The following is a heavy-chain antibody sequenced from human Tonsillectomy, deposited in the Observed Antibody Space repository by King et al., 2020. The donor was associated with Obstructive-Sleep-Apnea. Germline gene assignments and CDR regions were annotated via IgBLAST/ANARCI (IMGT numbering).Heavy chain of an antibody. V-gene: IGHV4-39*07. CDR2: IYYIGST. J-gene: IGHJ4*02. CDR3: ARDGDTAMAYYFDY. D-gene: IGHD5-18*01. CDR1: GGSISSSSYY. Sequence: LQLQESGPGLVKPSETLSLTCTVSGGSISSSSYYWGWIRQPPGKGLEWIGSIYYIGSTYYNPSLNSRVTISVDTSKNQFSLKLSSVTAADTAVYYCARDGDTAMAYYFDYWGQGTLVTVSS.